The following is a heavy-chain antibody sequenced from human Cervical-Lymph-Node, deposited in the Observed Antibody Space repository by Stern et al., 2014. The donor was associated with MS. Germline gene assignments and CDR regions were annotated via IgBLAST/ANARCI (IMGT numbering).Heavy chain of an antibody. CDR1: GGSISSGSYY. J-gene: IGHJ4*02. CDR3: AIVGYSYAFDY. V-gene: IGHV4-61*02. CDR2: IYTSGST. Sequence: QLQLQESGPGLVKPSQTLSLTCTVSGGSISSGSYYWSWIRQPAGKGLEWIGRIYTSGSTNYNPSLKSRVTISLDTSKNQFSLKRSSVTAADTAVYYCAIVGYSYAFDYWGQGTLVTVSS. D-gene: IGHD5-18*01.